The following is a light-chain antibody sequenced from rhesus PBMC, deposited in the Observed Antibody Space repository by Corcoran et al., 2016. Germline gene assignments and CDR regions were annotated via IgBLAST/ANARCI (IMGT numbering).Light chain of an antibody. J-gene: IGKJ2*01. CDR2: WAS. CDR1: QSLLYSSNNKNY. Sequence: DIVMTQSPDSLAVSLGERVTINCKSSQSLLYSSNNKNYLAWYQQKLGHAPKLLIYWASTRESGVPNRFRGSGSGTDFTLTTSGLQAADVSVYYCQQYYSSPYSFGQGTKVEIK. V-gene: IGKV4-1*01. CDR3: QQYYSSPYS.